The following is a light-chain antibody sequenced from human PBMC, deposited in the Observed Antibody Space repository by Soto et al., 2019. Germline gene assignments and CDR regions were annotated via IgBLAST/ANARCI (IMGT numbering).Light chain of an antibody. CDR1: SSNIGAGYD. V-gene: IGLV1-40*01. CDR3: PSYDSSRRGSL. J-gene: IGLJ2*01. Sequence: QSVLTQPPSVSAAPGQRVTISCTGSSSNIGAGYDVHWYQHLPGTAPKLLIYANRGRPSGVPDRFSGSKSGTSASLGITGVQDEDEADYYCPSYDSSRRGSLFGGGTKLTVL. CDR2: ANR.